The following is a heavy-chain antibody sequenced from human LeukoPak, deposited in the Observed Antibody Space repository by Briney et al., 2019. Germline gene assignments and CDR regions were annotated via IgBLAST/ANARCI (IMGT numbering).Heavy chain of an antibody. CDR3: AKDPEMATITGHYFDY. CDR2: ISYDGSNK. J-gene: IGHJ4*02. Sequence: PGGSLSLSCAASGFTVSSCGMHWVRQAPGKGLEWVAVISYDGSNKYYANSVKGRFTITRDNSKNKLYLQMNSLRSEDTAVYYCAKDPEMATITGHYFDYWGQGTLVTVSS. V-gene: IGHV3-33*05. D-gene: IGHD5-24*01. CDR1: GFTVSSCG.